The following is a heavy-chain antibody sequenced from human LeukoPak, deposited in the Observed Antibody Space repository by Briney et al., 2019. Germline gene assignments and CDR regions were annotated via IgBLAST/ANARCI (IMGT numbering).Heavy chain of an antibody. CDR3: ASAYDSSGPAPLDAFDI. CDR2: ISSSGSYI. D-gene: IGHD3-22*01. J-gene: IGHJ3*02. CDR1: EFTFSSYN. V-gene: IGHV3-21*01. Sequence: GGSLRLSCVASEFTFSSYNMNWVRQAPGKGLEWVSSISSSGSYIYYADAVKGRFTISRDNAKNSLYLQMNSLRAEDTAVYYCASAYDSSGPAPLDAFDIWGQGTMVTVSS.